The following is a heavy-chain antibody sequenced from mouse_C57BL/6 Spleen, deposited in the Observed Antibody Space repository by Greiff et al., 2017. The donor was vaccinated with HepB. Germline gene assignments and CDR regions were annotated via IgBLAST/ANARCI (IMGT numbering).Heavy chain of an antibody. Sequence: EVKLVESGGDLVKPGGSLKLSCAASGFTFSSYGMSWVRQTPDKRLEWVATISSGGSYPYYPDSVKGRFTISRDNAKNTLYLQMSSLKSEDTAMYYCARQAGPYYYAMDYWGQGTSVTVSS. CDR1: GFTFSSYG. CDR3: ARQAGPYYYAMDY. J-gene: IGHJ4*01. D-gene: IGHD3-2*02. CDR2: ISSGGSYP. V-gene: IGHV5-6*02.